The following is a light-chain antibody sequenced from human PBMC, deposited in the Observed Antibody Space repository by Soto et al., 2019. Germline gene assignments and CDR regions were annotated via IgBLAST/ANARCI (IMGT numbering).Light chain of an antibody. J-gene: IGKJ4*01. CDR3: QQYGSSPALT. CDR1: QSVTTGY. Sequence: EIVLTQSPGPLSWSPGERPPLSSRASQSVTTGYLAWYQQKPGQAPRLLIYGASSRATGIPDRFSGSGSGTDFTLTISRLEPEDFAVYYCQQYGSSPALTFGGGTKVEIK. CDR2: GAS. V-gene: IGKV3-20*01.